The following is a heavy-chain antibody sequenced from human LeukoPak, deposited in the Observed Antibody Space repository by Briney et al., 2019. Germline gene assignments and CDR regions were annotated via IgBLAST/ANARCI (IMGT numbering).Heavy chain of an antibody. Sequence: ASVKVSCKASGYTFTGYYMHWVRQAPGQGLEWMGWTNPNSGGTNYAQKFQGRVTMTRDTSISTAYMELSRLRSDDTAVYYCARDSIVVVTHAAFDIWGQGTMVTVSS. CDR2: TNPNSGGT. CDR3: ARDSIVVVTHAAFDI. J-gene: IGHJ3*02. CDR1: GYTFTGYY. V-gene: IGHV1-2*02. D-gene: IGHD3-22*01.